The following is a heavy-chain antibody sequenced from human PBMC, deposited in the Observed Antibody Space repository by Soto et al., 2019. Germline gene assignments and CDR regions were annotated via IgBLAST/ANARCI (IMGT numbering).Heavy chain of an antibody. CDR2: IHSDGRSR. J-gene: IGHJ4*02. CDR3: VRPWGY. D-gene: IGHD1-26*01. CDR1: GFTSSSNW. Sequence: EVQLVESGGGLVQPGGSLRLSCVASGFTSSSNWMHWVRQAPGKGLVWVSRIHSDGRSRDYADSVKGRFTISRDNAQHILYLQMNSLRAEDTAVYYCVRPWGYWGQGTLVPVSA. V-gene: IGHV3-74*01.